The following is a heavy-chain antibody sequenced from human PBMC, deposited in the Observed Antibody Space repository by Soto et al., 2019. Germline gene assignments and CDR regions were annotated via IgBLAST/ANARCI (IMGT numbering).Heavy chain of an antibody. J-gene: IGHJ4*02. D-gene: IGHD6-19*01. V-gene: IGHV3-30*18. CDR1: GFTFSSYG. CDR2: ISYDGSNK. Sequence: QVQLVESGGGVVQPGRSLRLSCAASGFTFSSYGMHWVRQAPGKGLEWVAVISYDGSNKYYADSVKGRFTISRDNSKNXLYLQMNSLRAEDTAVYYCAKDPRDGQWLVAYYFDYWGQGTLVTVSS. CDR3: AKDPRDGQWLVAYYFDY.